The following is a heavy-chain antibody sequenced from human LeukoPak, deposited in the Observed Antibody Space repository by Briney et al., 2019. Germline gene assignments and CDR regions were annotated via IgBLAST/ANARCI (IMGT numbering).Heavy chain of an antibody. CDR2: NNPGGGTV. CDR3: ASDGIEGDYYYMDV. CDR1: GYSFTTYY. Sequence: ASVTISCKASGYSFTTYYLNWVRQAPGQGLEWMGINNPGGGTVVHGQKFQGRDSTTRDMSTSTVYMELSSLTSEDTAVYYCASDGIEGDYYYMDVWGRGTTVTVAS. D-gene: IGHD1-26*01. J-gene: IGHJ6*03. V-gene: IGHV1-46*01.